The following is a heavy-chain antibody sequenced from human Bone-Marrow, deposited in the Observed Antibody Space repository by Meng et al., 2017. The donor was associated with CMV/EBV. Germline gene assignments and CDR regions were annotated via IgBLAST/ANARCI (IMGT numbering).Heavy chain of an antibody. CDR2: IYSGGSST. V-gene: IGHV3-23*03. CDR3: AKVVSIVVVPAGEDV. J-gene: IGHJ6*02. CDR1: GFTFSSYA. D-gene: IGHD2-2*01. Sequence: LSLTCAASGFTFSSYAMSWVRQAPGKGLEWVSVIYSGGSSTYYADSVKGRFTISRDNSKNTLYLQMNSLRAEDTAVYYCAKVVSIVVVPAGEDVWGQGTTVTVSS.